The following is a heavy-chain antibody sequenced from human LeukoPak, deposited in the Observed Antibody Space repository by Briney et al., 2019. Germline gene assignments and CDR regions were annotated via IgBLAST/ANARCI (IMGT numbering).Heavy chain of an antibody. V-gene: IGHV3-21*01. CDR3: ARDVDSYCSGGSCYGMDV. D-gene: IGHD2-15*01. CDR2: ISSSSSYI. J-gene: IGHJ6*02. CDR1: GFTFSSYS. Sequence: PGGSLRLPCAASGFTFSSYSMTWVRQAPGKGLEWVSSISSSSSYIYYADSVKGRFTISRDNAKNSLYLQMNSLRAEDTAVYYCARDVDSYCSGGSCYGMDVWGQGTTVTVSS.